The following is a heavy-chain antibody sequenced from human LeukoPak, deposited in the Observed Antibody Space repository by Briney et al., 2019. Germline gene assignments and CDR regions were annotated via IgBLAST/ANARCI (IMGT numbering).Heavy chain of an antibody. Sequence: PSETLSLTCAVYGGSFSGYYWSWIRQPPGKGLEWIGEINHSGSTNYNPSLKSRVTISVGTSKNQLSLKLSSVTAADTAVYYCASCSSSWLCPDLWGQGTQVTVSS. V-gene: IGHV4-34*01. CDR2: INHSGST. CDR1: GGSFSGYY. D-gene: IGHD6-13*01. J-gene: IGHJ4*02. CDR3: ASCSSSWLCPDL.